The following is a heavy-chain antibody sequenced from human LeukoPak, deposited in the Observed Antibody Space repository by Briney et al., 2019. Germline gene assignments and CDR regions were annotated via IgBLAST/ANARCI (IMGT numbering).Heavy chain of an antibody. V-gene: IGHV3-11*01. J-gene: IGHJ4*02. CDR1: GFTFSDYY. D-gene: IGHD1-26*01. Sequence: GGSLRLSCAASGFTFSDYYMNWIRQAPGKGLEWVSYISSSGRTIHYADSVKGRFTISRDNAKNSLYLQMNSLRAKDTAVYYCASAIVGTTTDYWGQGTLVTVSS. CDR3: ASAIVGTTTDY. CDR2: ISSSGRTI.